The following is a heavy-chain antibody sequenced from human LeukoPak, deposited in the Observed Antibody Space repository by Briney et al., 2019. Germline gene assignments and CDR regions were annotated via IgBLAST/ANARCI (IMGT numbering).Heavy chain of an antibody. CDR1: ADSISTITGG. V-gene: IGHV6-1*01. CDR2: TYYRCRWYT. CDR3: ARDLGPGRAFWFDP. J-gene: IGHJ5*02. D-gene: IGHD3-10*01. Sequence: SQTLSLTCAISADSISTITGGLNWISQSPSRGLEWLGRTYYRCRWYTDYSVSVESRINIAPDSSKNQFSLQVKSVTPEDTAVYFCARDLGPGRAFWFDPWGQGVLVTVSS.